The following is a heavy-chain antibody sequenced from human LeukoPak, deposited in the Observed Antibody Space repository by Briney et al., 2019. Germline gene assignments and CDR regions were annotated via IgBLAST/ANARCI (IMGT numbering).Heavy chain of an antibody. V-gene: IGHV4-4*07. CDR2: IYTSGRT. CDR1: GGSISSYY. CDR3: ARVGGIVAAGLFDY. D-gene: IGHD6-13*01. Sequence: SETLSLTRTVSGGSISSYYWGWIRQPAGKGLEWIGRIYTSGRTNYNPSLKSRLTMSVDTSKNQFSLKLSFVTAADTGVYYCARVGGIVAAGLFDYWGQGTLVTVSS. J-gene: IGHJ4*02.